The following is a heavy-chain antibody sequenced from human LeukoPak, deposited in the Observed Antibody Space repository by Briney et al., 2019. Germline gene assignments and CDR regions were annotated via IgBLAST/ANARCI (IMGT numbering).Heavy chain of an antibody. V-gene: IGHV1-69*13. D-gene: IGHD6-13*01. J-gene: IGHJ6*02. CDR1: GGTVTSYA. Sequence: SVKVSCKASGGTVTSYAISWVRPAPGQGLEWMGGIIPIFGTANYAQKFQGRVTITAGESTSTAYMELSSLRSEDTAVYYCARSLGLKQQLTKRPRPGDYCYYGMDVWGQGTTVTVSS. CDR2: IIPIFGTA. CDR3: ARSLGLKQQLTKRPRPGDYCYYGMDV.